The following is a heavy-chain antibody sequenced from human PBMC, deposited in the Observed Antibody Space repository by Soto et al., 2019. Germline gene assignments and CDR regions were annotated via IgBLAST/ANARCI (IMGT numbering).Heavy chain of an antibody. CDR1: GFTFSSYG. CDR3: AKGRSLVRGPMPY. Sequence: GGSLRLSCAASGFTFSSYGMHWVRQAPGKGLEWVAVISYDGSNKYYANSVKGRFTISRDNSKNTLYLQMNSLRAEDTAVYYCAKGRSLVRGPMPYWGQGTLVTVSS. D-gene: IGHD3-10*01. V-gene: IGHV3-30*18. J-gene: IGHJ4*02. CDR2: ISYDGSNK.